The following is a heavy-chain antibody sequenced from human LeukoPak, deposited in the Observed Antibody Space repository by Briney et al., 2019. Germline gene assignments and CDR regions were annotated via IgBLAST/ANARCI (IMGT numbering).Heavy chain of an antibody. CDR3: VRGAFQQRLTSSSDC. J-gene: IGHJ4*02. CDR1: GFGFIHYA. Sequence: GGSLRLSCAASGFGFIHYAMHWVRQAPGKGPEWVAVMSYDGNNEYYAESVKGRFTISRDNSKNTLYLQMNSLRPEDTAVYYCVRGAFQQRLTSSSDCWGQGTLVTVSS. CDR2: MSYDGNNE. D-gene: IGHD2-15*01. V-gene: IGHV3-30-3*01.